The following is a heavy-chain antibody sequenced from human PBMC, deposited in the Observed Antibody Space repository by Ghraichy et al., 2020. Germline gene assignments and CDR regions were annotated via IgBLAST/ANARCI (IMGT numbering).Heavy chain of an antibody. V-gene: IGHV3-53*04. Sequence: GESLNISCAASGFTVSSNYMSWVRQAPGKGLEWVSVIYSGGSTYYADSVKGRFTISRHNSKNTLYLQMNSLRAEDTAVYYCARGAPLTGGKGPDGGLDYWGQGTLVTVSS. CDR3: ARGAPLTGGKGPDGGLDY. CDR2: IYSGGST. J-gene: IGHJ4*02. D-gene: IGHD3-9*01. CDR1: GFTVSSNY.